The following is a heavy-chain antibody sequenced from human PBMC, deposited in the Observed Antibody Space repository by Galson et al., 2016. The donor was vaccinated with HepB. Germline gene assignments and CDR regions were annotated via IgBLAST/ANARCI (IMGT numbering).Heavy chain of an antibody. V-gene: IGHV4-39*07. D-gene: IGHD2-15*01. CDR2: IYYSGTT. CDR1: GGSISSSDYS. J-gene: IGHJ6*02. CDR3: ASLPGYCSGGRCNGNYVMDV. Sequence: ETLSLTCTVSGGSISSSDYSWGWIRQPPGKGLEWIGIIYYSGTTYYNPSLKSRVTISGDTSKNPFSLEVNSVTAADTALYCCASLPGYCSGGRCNGNYVMDVWGQGTTGIVS.